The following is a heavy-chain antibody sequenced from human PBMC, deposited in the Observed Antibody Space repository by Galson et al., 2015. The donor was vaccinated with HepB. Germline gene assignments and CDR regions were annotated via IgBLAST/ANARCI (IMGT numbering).Heavy chain of an antibody. V-gene: IGHV1-46*01. D-gene: IGHD3-22*01. Sequence: SVKVSCKASGYTFTSYYMHWVRQAPGQGLEWMGIIDPSGGSTSYAQKFQGRVTMTRDTSTSTVYMELSSLRSEDTAVYYCASDGYYYDSSGYYLDYWGQGTLVTVSS. J-gene: IGHJ4*02. CDR3: ASDGYYYDSSGYYLDY. CDR1: GYTFTSYY. CDR2: IDPSGGST.